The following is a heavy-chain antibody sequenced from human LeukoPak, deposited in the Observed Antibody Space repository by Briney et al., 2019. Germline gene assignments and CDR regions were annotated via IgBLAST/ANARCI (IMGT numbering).Heavy chain of an antibody. D-gene: IGHD3-22*01. V-gene: IGHV3-23*01. J-gene: IGHJ6*02. CDR1: GFTFSSYA. Sequence: GGSLRLSCAASGFTFSSYAMSWVRQAPGKGLEWVSAINSGGGSTYYADSVKGRFTISRDNSKNTLYLQMNSLRAEDTAVYYCARENYDPTHNYYYGMDVWGQGTTVTVSS. CDR3: ARENYDPTHNYYYGMDV. CDR2: INSGGGST.